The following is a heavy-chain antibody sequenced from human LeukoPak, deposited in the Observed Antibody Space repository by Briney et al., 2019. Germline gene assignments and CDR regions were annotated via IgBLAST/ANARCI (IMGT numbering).Heavy chain of an antibody. CDR2: ISWNSGSM. Sequence: GGSLRLSCAASGFTFDDYAMHCVRQSPGKGLEGVSGISWNSGSMGYADSVKGRFTISRDNAKNSLYLQMNSLRAEDTALYYCAKDMGSSWFRHINDYWGQGTLVTVSS. V-gene: IGHV3-9*01. CDR1: GFTFDDYA. D-gene: IGHD6-13*01. CDR3: AKDMGSSWFRHINDY. J-gene: IGHJ4*02.